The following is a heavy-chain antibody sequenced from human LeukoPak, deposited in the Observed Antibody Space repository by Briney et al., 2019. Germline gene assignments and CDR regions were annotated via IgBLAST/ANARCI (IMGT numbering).Heavy chain of an antibody. CDR3: ARASGPFGY. J-gene: IGHJ4*02. Sequence: PGGSLRLSCAASGFGFDIYGMHWVRQAPGKGLEWLAVIWNDGSNKYYADSVKGRFTISRDNSKNTLYLQMNSLRGEDTALYYCARASGPFGYWGQGTLVTVSS. CDR1: GFGFDIYG. V-gene: IGHV3-33*01. D-gene: IGHD3-10*01. CDR2: IWNDGSNK.